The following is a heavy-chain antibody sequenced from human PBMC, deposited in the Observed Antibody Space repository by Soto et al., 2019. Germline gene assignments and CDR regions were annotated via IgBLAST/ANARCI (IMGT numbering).Heavy chain of an antibody. D-gene: IGHD2-21*01. CDR3: VRDMQLWRLDS. J-gene: IGHJ4*02. CDR2: INTDGSVA. CDR1: GLTFRSYW. Sequence: EVQLVESGGGLVQPGESLRLSCAASGLTFRSYWMHWVRQAPGKGLVWVSRINTDGSVAMYVDSVKGRFTISRDNAKNTLYLHLNRLRAADTAVYYCVRDMQLWRLDSWGQGILVTVYS. V-gene: IGHV3-74*03.